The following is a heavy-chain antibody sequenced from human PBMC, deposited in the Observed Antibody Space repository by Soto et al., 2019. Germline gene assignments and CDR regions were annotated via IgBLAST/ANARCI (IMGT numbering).Heavy chain of an antibody. CDR2: ISGSGGST. V-gene: IGHV3-23*01. D-gene: IGHD3-10*01. CDR1: GFTFSSYA. J-gene: IGHJ4*02. CDR3: AKDQEFGELSPFDY. Sequence: EVQLLESGGGLVQPGGSLRLSCAASGFTFSSYAMSWVRQAPGKGLEWVSAISGSGGSTYYADSVKGRFTISRDNSKNTLYLQMNSLRADDTAVYYGAKDQEFGELSPFDYWGQGTLVTVSS.